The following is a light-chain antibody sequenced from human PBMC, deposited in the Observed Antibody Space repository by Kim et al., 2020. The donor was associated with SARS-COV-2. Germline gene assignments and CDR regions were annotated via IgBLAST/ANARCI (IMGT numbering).Light chain of an antibody. V-gene: IGKV1-27*01. Sequence: DVQMTQSPSSLSASVGDRVTITCRASQAIRKYLAWYQQKPGKIPKLLIHAVSILHSGIPSRFSGSGSGTDFALTIRGLQPEDVGTYYCQTYDTVPYTFGQGPKLDI. CDR1: QAIRKY. CDR3: QTYDTVPYT. CDR2: AVS. J-gene: IGKJ2*01.